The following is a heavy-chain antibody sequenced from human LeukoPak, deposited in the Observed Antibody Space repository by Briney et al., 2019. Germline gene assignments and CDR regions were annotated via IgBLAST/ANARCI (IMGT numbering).Heavy chain of an antibody. CDR2: ISYDGSIK. Sequence: GGSLRLSCAASGFTFSSYAMHWVRQAPGKGLEWVAVISYDGSIKYYADSVKGRFTISRDNSKNTLYLQMNSLRAEDTAVYYCARDALTSKRGKGYYYYYMDVWGKGTTVTVSS. CDR3: ARDALTSKRGKGYYYYYMDV. D-gene: IGHD3-10*01. J-gene: IGHJ6*03. V-gene: IGHV3-30*04. CDR1: GFTFSSYA.